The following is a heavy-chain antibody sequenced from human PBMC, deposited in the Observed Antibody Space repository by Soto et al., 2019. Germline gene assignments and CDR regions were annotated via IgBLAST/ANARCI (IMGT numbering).Heavy chain of an antibody. CDR3: ARHRPFYCSSTSCPDAFDI. CDR1: GYSFTNYW. V-gene: IGHV5-51*01. Sequence: GESLKISCKGSGYSFTNYWIGWVRQMPGKGLEWMAIIHPGDSVTRYGPSFQGQVTISADKSISTAYLQWSSLKASDTAMYYCARHRPFYCSSTSCPDAFDIWGQGTMVTVSS. J-gene: IGHJ3*02. CDR2: IHPGDSVT. D-gene: IGHD2-2*01.